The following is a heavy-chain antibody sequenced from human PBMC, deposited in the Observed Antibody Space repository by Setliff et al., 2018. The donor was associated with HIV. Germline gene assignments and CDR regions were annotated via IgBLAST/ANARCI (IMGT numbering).Heavy chain of an antibody. V-gene: IGHV4-59*08. Sequence: PSETLSLTCTVSGGSISSYYWSWIRQPPGKGLEWIGEINHSGSTNYNPSLKSRVTISVDTSKSQFSLKLSSVTAADTAIYYCASGYYFDSSAYFVFYYWGQGTLVTVSS. CDR2: INHSGST. D-gene: IGHD3-22*01. CDR1: GGSISSYY. CDR3: ASGYYFDSSAYFVFYY. J-gene: IGHJ4*02.